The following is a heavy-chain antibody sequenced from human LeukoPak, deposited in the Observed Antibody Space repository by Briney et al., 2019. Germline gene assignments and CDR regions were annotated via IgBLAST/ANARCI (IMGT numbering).Heavy chain of an antibody. CDR3: AKTDCSGGSCYGGLLDY. V-gene: IGHV3-21*01. CDR1: GFTFSSYS. Sequence: GGSLRLSCAASGFTFSSYSMNWVRQAPGKGLEWVSSISSSSSYIYYADSVKGRFTISRDNSKNTLYLQMNSLRAEDTAVYYCAKTDCSGGSCYGGLLDYWGQGTLVTVSS. CDR2: ISSSSSYI. J-gene: IGHJ4*02. D-gene: IGHD2-15*01.